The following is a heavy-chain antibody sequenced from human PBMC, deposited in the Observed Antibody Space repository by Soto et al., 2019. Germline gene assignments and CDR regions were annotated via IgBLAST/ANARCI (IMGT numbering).Heavy chain of an antibody. Sequence: GGSRRLAWAASECTSSSDSMNWSRQAPGKGREWVSSISSSSSYIYYADSVKGRFTISRDNAKNSLYLQMNSLRAEDTAVYYCAREPHMELWGQAPTVTVSS. CDR2: ISSSSSYI. CDR1: ECTSSSDS. CDR3: AREPHMEL. J-gene: IGHJ6*02. V-gene: IGHV3-21*01.